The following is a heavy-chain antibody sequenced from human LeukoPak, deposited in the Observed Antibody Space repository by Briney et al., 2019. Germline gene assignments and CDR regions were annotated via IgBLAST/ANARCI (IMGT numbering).Heavy chain of an antibody. CDR2: INPKSGGT. CDR3: ARAGPLYTGAYLAY. J-gene: IGHJ4*02. V-gene: IGHV1-2*02. Sequence: ASVTVSCKASGYIFTGYYIHWVRQAPGQGLEWMGWINPKSGGTNYAQKFQGRVTMTRDTSISTAYMELSRLTSDDTAVYFCARAGPLYTGAYLAYWGQGTLVTVSS. D-gene: IGHD7-27*01. CDR1: GYIFTGYY.